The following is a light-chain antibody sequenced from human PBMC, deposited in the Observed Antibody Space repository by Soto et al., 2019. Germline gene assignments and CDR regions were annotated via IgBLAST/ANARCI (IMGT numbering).Light chain of an antibody. CDR1: QSISSY. J-gene: IGKJ1*01. Sequence: HMTHSPASLSASVLCRVTITFLSSQSISSYLNLYQQKPGKAPKLLIYAASSLQSGVPSRFSGSGSGTDFTLTISSLQPEDFATYYCQQSYSTPPWTFGQGTKVDIK. V-gene: IGKV1-39*01. CDR3: QQSYSTPPWT. CDR2: AAS.